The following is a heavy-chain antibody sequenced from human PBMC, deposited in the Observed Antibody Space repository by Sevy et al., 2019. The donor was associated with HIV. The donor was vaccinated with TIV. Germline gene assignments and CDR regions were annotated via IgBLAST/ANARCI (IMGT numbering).Heavy chain of an antibody. CDR3: AGYSSSWYPNWFDP. CDR2: IKQDGSEK. CDR1: GFTFSSYW. J-gene: IGHJ5*02. Sequence: GGSLRLSCAASGFTFSSYWMSWVRQAPGKGLEWVANIKQDGSEKYYVDSVKGRFTISRDNAKNSLYLQMNSLRAEDTAMYYCAGYSSSWYPNWFDPWGQGTLVTVSS. D-gene: IGHD6-13*01. V-gene: IGHV3-7*03.